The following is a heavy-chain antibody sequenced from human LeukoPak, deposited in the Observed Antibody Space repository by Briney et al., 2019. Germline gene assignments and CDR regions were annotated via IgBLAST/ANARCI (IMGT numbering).Heavy chain of an antibody. J-gene: IGHJ6*02. V-gene: IGHV1-69*13. D-gene: IGHD5-12*01. Sequence: ASVKVSCKASGGTFSSYAISWVRQAPGQGLEWMGGIIPIFGTANYAQKFQGRVTITADESTSTAYMELSSLRSEDTAVYYCASNSGYDNYYGMGVWGQGTTVTVSS. CDR2: IIPIFGTA. CDR3: ASNSGYDNYYGMGV. CDR1: GGTFSSYA.